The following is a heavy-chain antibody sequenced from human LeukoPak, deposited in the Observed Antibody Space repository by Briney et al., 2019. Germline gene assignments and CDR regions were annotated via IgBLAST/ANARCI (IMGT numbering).Heavy chain of an antibody. V-gene: IGHV3-48*03. CDR2: ISSTGSTI. J-gene: IGHJ4*02. CDR3: VRHTRRSPGDY. CDR1: GFTFSSYE. Sequence: GGSLRLSCAASGFTFSSYEMNWVRQAPGKGLEWVSFISSTGSTIYYADSVKGRFTISRDNGKNSLYLQMNSLRAEDTAVYYCVRHTRRSPGDYWGQGTLVTVST. D-gene: IGHD1-26*01.